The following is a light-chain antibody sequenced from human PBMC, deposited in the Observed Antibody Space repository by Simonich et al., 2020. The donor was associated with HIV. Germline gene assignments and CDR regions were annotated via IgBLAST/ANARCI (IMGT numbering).Light chain of an antibody. V-gene: IGKV3-15*01. CDR3: QQYGSSFT. CDR2: GAS. Sequence: EIVMTQFPATLSVSPGERATLSCRASKSISNNLAWYQQKPGQAPRLLTNGASTRATGIPARFSGSGSGTEFTLTISSMQSEDFAVYYCQQYGSSFTFGPGTKVDIK. CDR1: KSISNN. J-gene: IGKJ3*01.